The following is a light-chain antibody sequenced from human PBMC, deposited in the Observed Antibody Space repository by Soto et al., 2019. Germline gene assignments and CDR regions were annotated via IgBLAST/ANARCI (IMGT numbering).Light chain of an antibody. CDR2: EDN. V-gene: IGLV6-57*03. CDR1: SGSIASNY. J-gene: IGLJ3*02. CDR3: QSYDSSNRV. Sequence: NLMLTQPHSVSESTGKTVTISCTRSSGSIASNYVQWYQQRPGSAPTTVIYEDNQRPSGVPDRFSGSIDSSSNSASLTISGLKTEDEADYYCQSYDSSNRVFGGGTKVTVL.